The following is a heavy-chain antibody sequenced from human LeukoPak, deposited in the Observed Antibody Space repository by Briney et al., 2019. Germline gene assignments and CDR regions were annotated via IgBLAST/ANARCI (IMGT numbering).Heavy chain of an antibody. J-gene: IGHJ3*02. CDR3: ATKLYYGDSDAFDI. CDR2: ISSSSSYI. V-gene: IGHV3-21*04. Sequence: GGSLRLSCAASGFTFSSYSMNWVRQAPGKGLEWVSSISSSSSYIYYADSVKGRFTISRDNSKNTLYLQMNSLRAEDTAVYYCATKLYYGDSDAFDIWGQGTMVTVSS. D-gene: IGHD4-17*01. CDR1: GFTFSSYS.